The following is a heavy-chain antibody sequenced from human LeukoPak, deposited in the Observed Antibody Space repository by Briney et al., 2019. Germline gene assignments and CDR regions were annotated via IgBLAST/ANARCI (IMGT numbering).Heavy chain of an antibody. Sequence: GGSLRLSCAASGFTFSFYWMSWVRQAPGKGLEWVANIKQDGSDKYYVDSVKGRFTTSRDNAKNSVYLQMNSLRAEDTAIYYCARDPGVVPAAYDYWGQGTLVSVSS. V-gene: IGHV3-7*03. D-gene: IGHD2-2*01. CDR1: GFTFSFYW. CDR3: ARDPGVVPAAYDY. CDR2: IKQDGSDK. J-gene: IGHJ4*02.